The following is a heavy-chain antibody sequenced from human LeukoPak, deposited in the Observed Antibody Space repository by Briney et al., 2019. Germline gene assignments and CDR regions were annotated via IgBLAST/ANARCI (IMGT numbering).Heavy chain of an antibody. D-gene: IGHD5-24*01. CDR1: GFTFNNYG. CDR3: ARVRDGYKPPKLSSYYYMDV. CDR2: IRYNGNNQ. J-gene: IGHJ6*03. V-gene: IGHV3-30*02. Sequence: GGSPRLSCAASGFTFNNYGMHWVRQAPGKGLEWVAFIRYNGNNQYYADSVKGRFTISRDNAKKSLYLQMSSLRAEDTAVYYCARVRDGYKPPKLSSYYYMDVWGKGTTVTISS.